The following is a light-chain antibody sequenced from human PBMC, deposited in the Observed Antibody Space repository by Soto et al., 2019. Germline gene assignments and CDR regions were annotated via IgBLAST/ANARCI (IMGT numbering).Light chain of an antibody. J-gene: IGKJ4*02. Sequence: DIQLAQSPSSVSASVGDSVTITCRASQGIGSWLAWYQQKPGKAPKLLVYAASTLQSGVPSRFSGSGSGTDFTLTISSLQPEDFASYHCQQDNSFPPTFGGGTKVEIQ. CDR1: QGIGSW. CDR2: AAS. CDR3: QQDNSFPPT. V-gene: IGKV1D-12*01.